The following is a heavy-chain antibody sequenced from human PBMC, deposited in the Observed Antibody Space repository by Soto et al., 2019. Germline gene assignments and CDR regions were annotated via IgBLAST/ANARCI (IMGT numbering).Heavy chain of an antibody. J-gene: IGHJ5*02. CDR2: IYYSGST. Sequence: QVQLQESGPGLVKPSQTLSLTCTVSGGSISSGDYYWSWIRQPPGKGLEWIGYIYYSGSTYYNPSLKSRVTISVDTSKNQFSLKLSSVTAADTAVYYCARGARPTAAGTGNWFDPWGQGTLVTVSS. D-gene: IGHD6-13*01. CDR1: GGSISSGDYY. V-gene: IGHV4-30-4*01. CDR3: ARGARPTAAGTGNWFDP.